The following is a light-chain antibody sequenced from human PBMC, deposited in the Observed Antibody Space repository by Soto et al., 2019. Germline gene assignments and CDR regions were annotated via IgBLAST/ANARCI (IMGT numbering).Light chain of an antibody. J-gene: IGKJ1*01. CDR3: QQRSNWPRT. Sequence: EIVMTQSPATLSVSPGQRATLSCRASQSVSSSYLAWYQQKPGQAPRLLIYDASNRATGIPARFSGSGSGTDFTLTISSLEPEDFAVYYCQQRSNWPRTFGQGTKVDI. V-gene: IGKV3D-20*02. CDR1: QSVSSSY. CDR2: DAS.